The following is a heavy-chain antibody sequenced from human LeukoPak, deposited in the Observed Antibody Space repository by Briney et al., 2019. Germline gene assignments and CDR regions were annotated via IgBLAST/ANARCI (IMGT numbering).Heavy chain of an antibody. D-gene: IGHD4-23*01. V-gene: IGHV4-34*01. J-gene: IGHJ4*02. CDR2: INHSGST. CDR3: ARRSVVTRCFDY. Sequence: KPSETLSLTCAVYGVSFSGYYWSWIRQPPGKGLEWIGEINHSGSTNYNPALKSRVTISVETSKLQFSLKLSSVTAADTAVYYCARRSVVTRCFDYWGQGTLVTVSS. CDR1: GVSFSGYY.